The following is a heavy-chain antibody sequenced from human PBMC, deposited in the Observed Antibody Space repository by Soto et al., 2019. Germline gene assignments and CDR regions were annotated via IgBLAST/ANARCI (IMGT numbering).Heavy chain of an antibody. V-gene: IGHV4-59*08. D-gene: IGHD2-15*01. Sequence: SETLSLTCTVSGGSISSYYWSWIRQPPGKGLEWIGYIYYSGSTNYNPSLKSRVTISVDTSKNQFSLKLSSVTAADTAVYYCARHLGYCSGGSCSYYYYYMDVWGKGTTVTVSS. CDR3: ARHLGYCSGGSCSYYYYYMDV. J-gene: IGHJ6*03. CDR2: IYYSGST. CDR1: GGSISSYY.